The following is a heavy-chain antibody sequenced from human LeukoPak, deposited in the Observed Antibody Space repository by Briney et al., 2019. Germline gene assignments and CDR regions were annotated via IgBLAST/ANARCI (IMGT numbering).Heavy chain of an antibody. Sequence: SVKVSCKASRGSFSSYAISWVRQAPGQGLEWMGRIIPIFGTANYAQKFQGRVTITADKSTSTAYMELSSLRSEDTAVYYCAREENDAFDIWGQGTMVTVSS. CDR1: RGSFSSYA. CDR2: IIPIFGTA. V-gene: IGHV1-69*06. J-gene: IGHJ3*02. CDR3: AREENDAFDI.